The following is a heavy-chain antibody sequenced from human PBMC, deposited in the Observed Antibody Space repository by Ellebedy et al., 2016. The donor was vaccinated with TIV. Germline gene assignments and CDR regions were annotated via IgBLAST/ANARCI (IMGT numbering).Heavy chain of an antibody. CDR3: ASSHLGELVNSPKPMDV. CDR2: IKSDGYST. J-gene: IGHJ6*02. Sequence: GESLKISCAASGSTFSTTWMHWVRQAPGKGLVWISRIKSDGYSTIYADSVKGRFTISRDNSKNTLYLQMNSLRAEDTAVYYCASSHLGELVNSPKPMDVWGQGTTVTVSS. V-gene: IGHV3-74*01. CDR1: GSTFSTTW. D-gene: IGHD3-10*01.